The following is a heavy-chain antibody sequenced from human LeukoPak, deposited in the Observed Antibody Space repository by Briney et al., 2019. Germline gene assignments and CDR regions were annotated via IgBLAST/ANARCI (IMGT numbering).Heavy chain of an antibody. V-gene: IGHV3-21*01. J-gene: IGHJ4*02. CDR1: GFTFSSCG. CDR3: ATETIGRHYDY. CDR2: IGPTGTDR. Sequence: GGCLRLSCAASGFTFSSCGFNWVRQAPGKGLEWVSSIGPTGTDRYYADSVRGRFTISRDNAKNSMYLQMDSLRDEDTAVYYCATETIGRHYDYGAQGTLLTVSS. D-gene: IGHD1-14*01.